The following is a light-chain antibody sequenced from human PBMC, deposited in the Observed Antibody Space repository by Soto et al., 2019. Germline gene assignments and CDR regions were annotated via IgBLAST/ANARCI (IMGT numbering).Light chain of an antibody. V-gene: IGLV1-44*01. J-gene: IGLJ1*01. Sequence: QSVVTQPPSASGTPGQRVTISCSGSSSNIGSNTVNWYQQLPGTAPKLLIYRNNQRPSGVPYRFSGSKSGTSASLAISGLQSEDEADYYCVAWDDSLNGYVFGTGTKSPS. CDR1: SSNIGSNT. CDR2: RNN. CDR3: VAWDDSLNGYV.